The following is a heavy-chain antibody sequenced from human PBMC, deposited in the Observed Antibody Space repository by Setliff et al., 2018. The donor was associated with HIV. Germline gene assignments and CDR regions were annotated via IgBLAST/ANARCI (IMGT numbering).Heavy chain of an antibody. J-gene: IGHJ4*02. CDR2: MNQDGSTK. V-gene: IGHV3-7*03. Sequence: PGESLKISCVASGFLFGNSWMVWVRHTPGTGLEWVAVMNQDGSTKNYVDSAKGRFTISRDNAKNSLYLQMDSLRDDDTAVYYCAKARSSNIMPLDYWGQGTVVTVSS. CDR3: AKARSSNIMPLDY. D-gene: IGHD3-16*01. CDR1: GFLFGNSW.